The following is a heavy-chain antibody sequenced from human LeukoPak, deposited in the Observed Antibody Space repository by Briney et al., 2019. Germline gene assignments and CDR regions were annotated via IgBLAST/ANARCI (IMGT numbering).Heavy chain of an antibody. Sequence: SETLSLTCTVSGGSITSYYWTWIRQPPGKGLEWIGYIYNSRSTNYNPSLRSRVTISVDTSKNQFSLILNSVTAADTAVYYCARRNILTEGEAFDIWGQGTMVTVSS. J-gene: IGHJ3*02. D-gene: IGHD3-9*01. V-gene: IGHV4-59*08. CDR3: ARRNILTEGEAFDI. CDR1: GGSITSYY. CDR2: IYNSRST.